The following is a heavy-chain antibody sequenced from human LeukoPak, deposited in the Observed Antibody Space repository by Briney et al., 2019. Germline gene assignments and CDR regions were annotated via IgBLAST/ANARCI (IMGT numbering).Heavy chain of an antibody. CDR2: IKSDGST. Sequence: GGSLRLSCAASGFTFSSFWMHWVRQAPGKGLVWVSRIKSDGSTNYADSVKGRFTISRDNAKNTVSLQMNSLRAEDTGVYYCARAPSEIGGYYPEYFRHWGQGTLVTVSS. J-gene: IGHJ1*01. D-gene: IGHD3-22*01. CDR3: ARAPSEIGGYYPEYFRH. V-gene: IGHV3-74*01. CDR1: GFTFSSFW.